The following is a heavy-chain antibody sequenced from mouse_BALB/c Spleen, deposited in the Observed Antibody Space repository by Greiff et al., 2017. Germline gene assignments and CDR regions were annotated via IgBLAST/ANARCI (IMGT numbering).Heavy chain of an antibody. D-gene: IGHD1-1*01. J-gene: IGHJ3*01. Sequence: QVQLQQSGPGLVQPSQSLSITCTVSGFSLTSYGVHWVRQSPGKGLEWLGVIWSGGSTDYNAAFISRLSISKDNSKSQVFFKMNSLQANDTAIYYYARDYGSSYAYWGQGTLVTVSA. CDR1: GFSLTSYG. V-gene: IGHV2-2*02. CDR3: ARDYGSSYAY. CDR2: IWSGGST.